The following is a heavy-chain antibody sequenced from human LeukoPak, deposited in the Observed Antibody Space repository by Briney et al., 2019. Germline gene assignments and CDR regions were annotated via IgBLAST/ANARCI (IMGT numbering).Heavy chain of an antibody. CDR2: INHSGST. D-gene: IGHD4-23*01. V-gene: IGHV4-34*01. Sequence: SDTLSLTCAVYGGSFSGYYWSWIRQPPGKGLEWIGEINHSGSTNYNPSLKSRVTISVDTSKNQFSLKLTSVTAADTAVYYCARGGGNGGGWVGHYYYMDVWGKGTTVTVSS. CDR1: GGSFSGYY. CDR3: ARGGGNGGGWVGHYYYMDV. J-gene: IGHJ6*03.